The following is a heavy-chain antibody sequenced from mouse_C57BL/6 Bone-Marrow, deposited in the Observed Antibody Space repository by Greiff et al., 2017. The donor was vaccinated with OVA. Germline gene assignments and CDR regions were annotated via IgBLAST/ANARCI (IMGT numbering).Heavy chain of an antibody. J-gene: IGHJ2*01. CDR1: GYTFTSYW. Sequence: QVQLQQSGAELVRPGSSVKLSCKASGYTFTSYWMDWVKQRPGQGLEWIGNIYPSDSETHYNQKFKDKATLTVDKSSSTAYMQLSSLTSEDSAVYYCARKDYYGSSYNYWGQGTTLTVSS. V-gene: IGHV1-61*01. D-gene: IGHD1-1*01. CDR3: ARKDYYGSSYNY. CDR2: IYPSDSET.